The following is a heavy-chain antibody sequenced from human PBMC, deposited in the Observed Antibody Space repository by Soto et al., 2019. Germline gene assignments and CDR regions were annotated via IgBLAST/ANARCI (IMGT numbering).Heavy chain of an antibody. CDR2: INPGNGDT. V-gene: IGHV1-3*01. D-gene: IGHD1-26*01. Sequence: ASVKVSCKTSGYSFTKYGLHWVRQAPGQRLEWMGWINPGNGDTKYSQKFQGRVTITRDTSATTAHMELNNLSPDDTAVYYCGRGRSGQIVVFYWGQGTPVTVSS. CDR3: GRGRSGQIVVFY. J-gene: IGHJ4*02. CDR1: GYSFTKYG.